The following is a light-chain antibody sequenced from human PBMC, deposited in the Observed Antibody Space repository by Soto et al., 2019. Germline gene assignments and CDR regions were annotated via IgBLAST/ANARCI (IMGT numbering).Light chain of an antibody. CDR2: GAS. V-gene: IGKV3-20*01. Sequence: EIVLTQSQGTLSLSPGERATLSCRVSRSISNNYLAWYQRKPGQAPRLLIYGASYRATDIPGRFSGSGSGTDFTLTITILEPEDFAVYYCPQYGSSPPTFGQGTKVEIK. CDR3: PQYGSSPPT. CDR1: RSISNNY. J-gene: IGKJ1*01.